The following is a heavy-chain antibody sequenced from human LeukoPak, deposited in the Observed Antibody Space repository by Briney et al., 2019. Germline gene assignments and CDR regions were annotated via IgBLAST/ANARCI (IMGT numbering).Heavy chain of an antibody. J-gene: IGHJ4*02. CDR1: GFTFSSYA. V-gene: IGHV3-23*01. D-gene: IGHD2-15*01. CDR3: AKERGVVVVAATKYYFDY. CDR2: ISGSGGST. Sequence: GGSLRLYCAASGFTFSSYAMSWVRQAPGKGLEWVSAISGSGGSTYYADSVKGRFTISRDNSKNTLYLQMNSLRAEDTAVYYCAKERGVVVVAATKYYFDYWGQGTLVTVSS.